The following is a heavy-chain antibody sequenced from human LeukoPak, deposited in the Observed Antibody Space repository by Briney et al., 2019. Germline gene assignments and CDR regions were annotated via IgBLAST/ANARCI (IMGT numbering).Heavy chain of an antibody. D-gene: IGHD5-24*01. V-gene: IGHV4-61*01. CDR1: GDSVSSSPYY. J-gene: IGHJ5*02. Sequence: SETLSLTCSASGDSVSSSPYYWGWIRQPPGKGLEWIGNTSSTSTLYNASLRSRVTILVDISKNQFSLKLTSATAADTAIYYCARYKFHNYFDPWGQGTLVVVSS. CDR2: TSSTST. CDR3: ARYKFHNYFDP.